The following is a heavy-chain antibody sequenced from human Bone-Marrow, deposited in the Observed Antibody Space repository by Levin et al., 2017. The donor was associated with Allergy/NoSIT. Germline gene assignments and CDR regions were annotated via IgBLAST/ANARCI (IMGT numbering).Heavy chain of an antibody. Sequence: PGGSLRLSCAASGFSFSNYGMSWVRQAPGKGLEWVSSISSSGGATYDADSVKGRFMNFRDNSKNTLYLQMRSVRAEDTAVYYCVKVGSDYRPGGDFYMDVWGKGTAVSVSS. D-gene: IGHD2-21*02. J-gene: IGHJ6*03. CDR3: VKVGSDYRPGGDFYMDV. CDR2: ISSSGGAT. V-gene: IGHV3-23*01. CDR1: GFSFSNYG.